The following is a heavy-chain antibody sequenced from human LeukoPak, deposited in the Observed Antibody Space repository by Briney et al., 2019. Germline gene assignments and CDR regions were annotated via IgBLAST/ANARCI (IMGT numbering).Heavy chain of an antibody. Sequence: GASVKVSCKAFGYTFTGQYMHWVRQAPGQGLEWMGWINPNSGDTNYAQKFQGRVTMTRDTSITTAYMVLSRLTSDDTAVYYCARGPLDYGDLIFDYWGQGTVVTVSS. J-gene: IGHJ4*02. D-gene: IGHD4-17*01. CDR1: GYTFTGQY. V-gene: IGHV1-2*02. CDR3: ARGPLDYGDLIFDY. CDR2: INPNSGDT.